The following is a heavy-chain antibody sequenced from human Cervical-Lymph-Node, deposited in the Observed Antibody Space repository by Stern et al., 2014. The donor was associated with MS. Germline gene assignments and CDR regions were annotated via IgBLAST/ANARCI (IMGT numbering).Heavy chain of an antibody. D-gene: IGHD3-10*01. CDR2: IYWDDDK. CDR1: GFSLSTSGVG. Sequence: QITLKESGPTLVKPTQTLTLTCTFSGFSLSTSGVGVGWIRQPPGKALEWLALIYWDDDKRYSPSLKSRLTITKDTSKNQVVLTMTNMDPLDTATYYCAHLLLWFGESMGDAFDIWGQGTMVTVSS. J-gene: IGHJ3*02. CDR3: AHLLLWFGESMGDAFDI. V-gene: IGHV2-5*02.